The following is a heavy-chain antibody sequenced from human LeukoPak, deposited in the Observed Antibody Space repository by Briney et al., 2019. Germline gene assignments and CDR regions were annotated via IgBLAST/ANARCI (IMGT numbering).Heavy chain of an antibody. V-gene: IGHV5-10-1*01. CDR2: IDPSDSYT. CDR1: GYSFTSYW. CDR3: AGIDIAGRQY. J-gene: IGHJ4*02. Sequence: GESLRISCKGSGYSFTSYWITWVRQMPGKGLEWMGYIDPSDSYTNYSPSFQGHVTISADKSISTAYLQWSSLKASDTAMYYCAGIDIAGRQYWGQGTLVTVSS. D-gene: IGHD6-6*01.